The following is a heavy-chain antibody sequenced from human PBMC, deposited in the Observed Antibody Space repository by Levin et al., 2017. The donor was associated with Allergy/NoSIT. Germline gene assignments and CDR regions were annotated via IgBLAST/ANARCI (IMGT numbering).Heavy chain of an antibody. CDR1: GYTFTGYY. CDR3: ARGNAATMVRGVTPDY. D-gene: IGHD3-10*01. Sequence: SVKVSCKASGYTFTGYYMHWVRQAPGQGLEWMGWINPNSGGTNYAQKFQGRVTMTRDTSISTAYMELSRLRSDDTAVYYCARGNAATMVRGVTPDYWGQGTLVTVSS. V-gene: IGHV1-2*02. J-gene: IGHJ4*02. CDR2: INPNSGGT.